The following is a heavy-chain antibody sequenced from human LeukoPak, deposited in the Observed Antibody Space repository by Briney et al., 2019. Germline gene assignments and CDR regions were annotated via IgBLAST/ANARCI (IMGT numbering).Heavy chain of an antibody. CDR3: ATLTYYYDSSGYYRPINWFDP. V-gene: IGHV4-34*01. J-gene: IGHJ5*02. CDR2: INHSGSI. CDR1: GGSFSGYY. D-gene: IGHD3-22*01. Sequence: SETLSLTCAVYGGSFSGYYWSWIRQPPGKGLEWIGEINHSGSINYNPSLKSRVTISVDTSKNQFSLKLSSVTAADTAVYYCATLTYYYDSSGYYRPINWFDPWGQGTLVTVSS.